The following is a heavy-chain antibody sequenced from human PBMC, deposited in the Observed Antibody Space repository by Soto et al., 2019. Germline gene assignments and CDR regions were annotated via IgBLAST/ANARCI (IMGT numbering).Heavy chain of an antibody. CDR2: IYKSATT. V-gene: IGHV4-30-4*01. CDR1: GDSISTVDYF. J-gene: IGHJ5*01. Sequence: SETLSLTXSVSGDSISTVDYFWAWIRQPPGQALEYIGYIYKSATTYYNPSFESRVAISLDTSKSQFSLNVTSVTAADTAVYFCARGRYCLTGRCFPNWFDSWGQGTLVTVSS. D-gene: IGHD2-15*01. CDR3: ARGRYCLTGRCFPNWFDS.